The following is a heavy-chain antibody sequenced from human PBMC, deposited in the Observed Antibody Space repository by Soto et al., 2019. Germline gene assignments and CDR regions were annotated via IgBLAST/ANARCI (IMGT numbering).Heavy chain of an antibody. D-gene: IGHD1-26*01. Sequence: EVQLVESGGGLVQLGGSLSLSCQASGFTFISYSMNWVRQAPGKGLEWVSYISSSSSTIYYADSGKGRFTNSRDNAKNSLYLQINSLRDEDTAVYYCASNSGSYLPAKNWGQGTLVTVSS. J-gene: IGHJ4*02. CDR1: GFTFISYS. CDR3: ASNSGSYLPAKN. CDR2: ISSSSSTI. V-gene: IGHV3-48*02.